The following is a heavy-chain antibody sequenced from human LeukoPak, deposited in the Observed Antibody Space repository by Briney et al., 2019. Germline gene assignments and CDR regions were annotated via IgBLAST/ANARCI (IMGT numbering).Heavy chain of an antibody. CDR3: ARDPSAVPTAVNWFDP. CDR2: ISSTSTYI. V-gene: IGHV3-21*06. J-gene: IGHJ5*02. CDR1: GVSPSSYS. D-gene: IGHD2-2*01. Sequence: GGSLRLSCAASGVSPSSYSMNWVCEAPGKGQEWVSSISSTSTYIYYTDSVKGRFTISRDNATNSLCLQMDSLRAEDTAVYYCARDPSAVPTAVNWFDPWGQGTLVTVSS.